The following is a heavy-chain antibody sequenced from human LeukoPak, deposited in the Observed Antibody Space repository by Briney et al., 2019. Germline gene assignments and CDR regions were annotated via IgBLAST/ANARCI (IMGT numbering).Heavy chain of an antibody. CDR2: ISGSGGST. D-gene: IGHD6-13*01. Sequence: GGSLRLSCAASGFIFNGYAMSWVRQAPGKGLEWVSAISGSGGSTYYADSVKGRFTISRDNSKNTLYLQMNSLRAEDTAVYYCAKLGSIAAAGTAIDYWGQGTLVTVSS. J-gene: IGHJ4*02. V-gene: IGHV3-23*01. CDR1: GFIFNGYA. CDR3: AKLGSIAAAGTAIDY.